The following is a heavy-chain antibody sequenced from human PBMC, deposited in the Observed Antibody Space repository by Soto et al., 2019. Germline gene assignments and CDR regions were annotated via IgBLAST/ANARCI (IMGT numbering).Heavy chain of an antibody. V-gene: IGHV1-18*01. D-gene: IGHD2-15*01. CDR3: ARDRYCSGVSCYSRPNFDY. J-gene: IGHJ4*02. CDR2: ISTYNGNT. CDR1: GYTFTSYG. Sequence: QVQLVQSGAEVKKPGASVKVSCEASGYTFTSYGISWVRQAPGQGLEWMGWISTYNGNTNHVQKLQGRVTMTTDTSTTTAYMELRSLRSDDPAVYYCARDRYCSGVSCYSRPNFDYWGQGTLVTVSS.